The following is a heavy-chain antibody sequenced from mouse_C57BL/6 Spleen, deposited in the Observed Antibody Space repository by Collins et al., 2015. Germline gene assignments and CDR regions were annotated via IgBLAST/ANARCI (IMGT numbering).Heavy chain of an antibody. Sequence: DVQLQESRTWPRETFSVSVSHLLCHWLLHHQCYYWNWIRQFPGNKLEWMGYISYDDGNNCNPSLKNRISITRDTSKNQFFLKLNSVTTADTATYYCARGMITTAMDYWGQGTSVTVSS. V-gene: IGHV3-6*02. D-gene: IGHD2-4*01. CDR1: LLHHQCYY. CDR2: ISYDDGN. J-gene: IGHJ4*01. CDR3: ARGMITTAMDY.